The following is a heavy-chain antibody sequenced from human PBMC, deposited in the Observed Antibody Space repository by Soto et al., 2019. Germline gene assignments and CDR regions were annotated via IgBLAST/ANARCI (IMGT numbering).Heavy chain of an antibody. D-gene: IGHD6-13*01. CDR3: DSRHSSPYFYY. CDR2: INHSGST. J-gene: IGHJ4*02. Sequence: PSETLSLTCAVYGGSFSGYYWSWIRQPPGKGLEWIGEINHSGSTNYNPSLKSRVTISVDTSKNQFSLKLNSVTAADTAVYYCDSRHSSPYFYYRGQGTLVTVS. V-gene: IGHV4-34*01. CDR1: GGSFSGYY.